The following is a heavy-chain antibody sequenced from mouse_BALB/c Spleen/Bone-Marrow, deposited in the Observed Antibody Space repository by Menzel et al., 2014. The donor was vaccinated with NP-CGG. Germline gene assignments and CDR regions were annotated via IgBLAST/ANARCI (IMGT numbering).Heavy chain of an antibody. CDR1: GYTFTSYY. CDR2: INPSNGGT. V-gene: IGHV1S81*02. J-gene: IGHJ4*01. D-gene: IGHD2-12*01. Sequence: VQLQQSGADLVKPGASVKLSCKASGYTFTSYYMCWVKQRPGQGLEWIGEINPSNGGTNFNEKFKSKATPTVDKSSSTAYMSLSSLTSEDSAVYYCTRSRRAMDHWGQGTSVTVSS. CDR3: TRSRRAMDH.